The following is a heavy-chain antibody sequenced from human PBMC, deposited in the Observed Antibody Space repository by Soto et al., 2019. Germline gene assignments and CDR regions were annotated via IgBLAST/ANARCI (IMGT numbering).Heavy chain of an antibody. CDR1: GFSLTTSGVG. CDR2: IYWDDDE. V-gene: IGHV2-5*02. J-gene: IGHJ4*02. D-gene: IGHD2-15*01. CDR3: AHRLGCGGGSCYSENRPFDY. Sequence: QITLKESGPTLVKPTQTLTLTCSFSGFSLTTSGVGVGWIRQPPGKALEWLALIYWDDDERYSPSLKTRLTIPKDTSKTPVVLTMTNMDPEDTATYYCAHRLGCGGGSCYSENRPFDYWGQGTLVTVSS.